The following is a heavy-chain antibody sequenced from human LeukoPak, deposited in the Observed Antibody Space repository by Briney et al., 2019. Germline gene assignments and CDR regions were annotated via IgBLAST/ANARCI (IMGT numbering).Heavy chain of an antibody. Sequence: SETLSLTCTVSGDSISSGGYYWSWIRQHPGKGLEWIGYIYYSGSTYYNPSLKNRVTISVDASKNQFSLKLSSVTAADTAVYYCARRISNNWIFDYWGQGTLVTVSS. J-gene: IGHJ4*02. V-gene: IGHV4-31*03. CDR1: GDSISSGGYY. D-gene: IGHD1-1*01. CDR2: IYYSGST. CDR3: ARRISNNWIFDY.